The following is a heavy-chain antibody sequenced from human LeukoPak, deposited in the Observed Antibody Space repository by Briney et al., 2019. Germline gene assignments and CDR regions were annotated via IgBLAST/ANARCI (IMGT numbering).Heavy chain of an antibody. V-gene: IGHV4-61*02. Sequence: PSETLSLTCTVSGDSISSGSYYWSWIRQPAGKGLEWIGRIHTTESTNYNPSLKSRVTISVDTSKHQFSLKLSSVTAADTAVYYCAGLKSAAGTVYFDSWGQGTLVTVSS. CDR1: GDSISSGSYY. D-gene: IGHD6-13*01. J-gene: IGHJ4*02. CDR2: IHTTEST. CDR3: AGLKSAAGTVYFDS.